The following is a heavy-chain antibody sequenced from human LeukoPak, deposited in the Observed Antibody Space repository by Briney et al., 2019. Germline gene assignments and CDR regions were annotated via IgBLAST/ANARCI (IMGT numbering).Heavy chain of an antibody. CDR2: IYYSGST. D-gene: IGHD7-27*01. CDR1: GGSISSYY. Sequence: SETLSLTGTVSGGSISSYYWSWIRQPPGKGLEWIGYIYYSGSTNYNPSLKSRVTISVDTSKNQFSLKLSSVTAADTAVYYCATLFLGYWGQGTLVTVSS. J-gene: IGHJ4*02. CDR3: ATLFLGY. V-gene: IGHV4-59*01.